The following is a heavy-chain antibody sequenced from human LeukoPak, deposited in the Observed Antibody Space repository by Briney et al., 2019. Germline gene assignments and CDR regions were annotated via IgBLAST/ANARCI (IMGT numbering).Heavy chain of an antibody. Sequence: SGTLPLTCTVSGGTISSYYWNWIRQPPGKGLQWIGYIYYSGSTNYNPSLKSRVTISVDTSKNQFSLMLSSVTAADTAVYYCARGITGTTVGYWGQGTLVTVSS. J-gene: IGHJ4*02. V-gene: IGHV4-59*01. CDR1: GGTISSYY. CDR2: IYYSGST. CDR3: ARGITGTTVGY. D-gene: IGHD1-7*01.